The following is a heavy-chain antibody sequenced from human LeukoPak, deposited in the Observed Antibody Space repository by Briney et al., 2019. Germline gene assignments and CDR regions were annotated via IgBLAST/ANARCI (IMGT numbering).Heavy chain of an antibody. CDR1: GFTFSSSA. Sequence: GGSLRLSCAASGFTFSSSAMSWVRQAPGKGLEWVSSISGSGSGGSTYYADSVKGRFTISRDNAKNSLYLQMNSLRAEDTAVYYCATDETDYVWGSYRYTGRGFDYWGQGTLVTVSS. D-gene: IGHD3-16*02. V-gene: IGHV3-23*01. J-gene: IGHJ4*02. CDR2: ISGSGSGGST. CDR3: ATDETDYVWGSYRYTGRGFDY.